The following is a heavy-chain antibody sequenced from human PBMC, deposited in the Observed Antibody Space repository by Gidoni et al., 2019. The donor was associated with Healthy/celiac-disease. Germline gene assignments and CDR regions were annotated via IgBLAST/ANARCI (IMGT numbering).Heavy chain of an antibody. Sequence: FSSYAMSWVRQAPGKGLEWVSAISGSGGSTYYADSVKGRFTISRDNSKNTLYLQMNSLRAEDTAVYYCAKGEATISSILWWHGVEGDWFDPWGQGTLVTVSS. CDR3: AKGEATISSILWWHGVEGDWFDP. CDR1: FSSYA. V-gene: IGHV3-23*01. D-gene: IGHD2-21*01. J-gene: IGHJ5*02. CDR2: ISGSGGST.